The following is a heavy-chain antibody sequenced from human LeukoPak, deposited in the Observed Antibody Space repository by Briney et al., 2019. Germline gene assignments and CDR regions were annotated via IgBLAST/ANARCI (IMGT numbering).Heavy chain of an antibody. J-gene: IGHJ4*02. CDR3: ARPMDIVATAPFDY. D-gene: IGHD5-12*01. Sequence: PGGSLRLSCAASGFTFSSYWMSWVRQAAGKGLEWVANIKQDGSEKYYVDSVKGRFTISRDNAKNSLYLQMNSLRAEDTAVYYCARPMDIVATAPFDYWGQGTLVTVSS. CDR1: GFTFSSYW. V-gene: IGHV3-7*01. CDR2: IKQDGSEK.